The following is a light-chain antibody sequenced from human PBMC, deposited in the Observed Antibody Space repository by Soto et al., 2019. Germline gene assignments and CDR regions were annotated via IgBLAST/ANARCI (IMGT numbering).Light chain of an antibody. Sequence: QLTQSPYSLSAYIGDTYTITCRASQRMNSYLAWYQQRPGRAPRLLVYAASTLQSGVPSRFGGSGSGTDFTLTISSLQPEDSATYYCQQLNDYPITFGQGTRLEIK. CDR3: QQLNDYPIT. J-gene: IGKJ5*01. V-gene: IGKV1-9*01. CDR2: AAS. CDR1: QRMNSY.